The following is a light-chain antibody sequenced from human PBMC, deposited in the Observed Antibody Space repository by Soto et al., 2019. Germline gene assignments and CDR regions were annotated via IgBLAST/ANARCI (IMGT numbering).Light chain of an antibody. CDR3: QQYNSYSYT. J-gene: IGKJ5*01. Sequence: DIQVTPSPFPPVGTGRSRINIPCPASQTISSWLAWYQQKPGKAPKLLIYKASTLKSGVPSRFSGSGSGTEFTLTISSLQPDDFATYYCQQYNSYSYTFGQGTRLEIK. CDR1: QTISSW. V-gene: IGKV1-5*03. CDR2: KAS.